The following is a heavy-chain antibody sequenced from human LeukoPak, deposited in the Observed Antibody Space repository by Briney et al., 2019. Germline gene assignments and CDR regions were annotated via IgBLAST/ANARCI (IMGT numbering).Heavy chain of an antibody. J-gene: IGHJ4*02. CDR1: GFTFSSYA. Sequence: GGSLRLSCAASGFTFSSYAMSWVRQAPGKGLEWVSATSGSGGSTYYADSVKGRFTISRDNSKNTLYLQMNSLRAEDTAVYYCAKAYDFWSGPTYYFDSWAQGTLVTVSS. V-gene: IGHV3-23*01. CDR3: AKAYDFWSGPTYYFDS. D-gene: IGHD3-3*01. CDR2: TSGSGGST.